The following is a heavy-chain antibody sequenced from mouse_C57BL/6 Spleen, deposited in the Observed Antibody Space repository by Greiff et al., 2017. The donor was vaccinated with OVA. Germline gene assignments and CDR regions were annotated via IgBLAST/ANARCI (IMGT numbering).Heavy chain of an antibody. D-gene: IGHD4-1*01. CDR2: IDPSDSYT. Sequence: QVQLQQSGAELVMPGASVKLSCKASGYTFTSYWMHWVKQRPGQGLEWIGEIDPSDSYTNYNQKFKGKSTLTVDKSSSTAYMQLSSLTSEDSAVYYCARPGRNYYFDYWGQGTTLTVSS. V-gene: IGHV1-69*01. CDR3: ARPGRNYYFDY. CDR1: GYTFTSYW. J-gene: IGHJ2*01.